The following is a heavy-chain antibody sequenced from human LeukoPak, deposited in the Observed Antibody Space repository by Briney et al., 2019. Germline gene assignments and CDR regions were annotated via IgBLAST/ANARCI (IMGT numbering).Heavy chain of an antibody. J-gene: IGHJ4*02. Sequence: PWGSLRLSCAASGFTFSSYEMNWVRQAPGKGLEWVSYIRSSGSTIYYADTVKGRFTISRDNAKNSLYLQMNSLRAEDTAVYYCARSSSVLWWYLDYWGQGTLVTVSS. D-gene: IGHD2-21*01. CDR1: GFTFSSYE. V-gene: IGHV3-48*03. CDR2: IRSSGSTI. CDR3: ARSSSVLWWYLDY.